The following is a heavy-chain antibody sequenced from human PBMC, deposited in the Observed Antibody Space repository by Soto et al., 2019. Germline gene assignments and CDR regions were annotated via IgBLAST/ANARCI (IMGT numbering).Heavy chain of an antibody. CDR2: IYSGGST. V-gene: IGHV3-66*01. CDR1: GFTVSSNY. CDR3: ARVPYGAYYYYYMDV. D-gene: IGHD4-17*01. Sequence: EVQLVESGGGLVQPGGSLRLSCAASGFTVSSNYMSWVRQAPGKGLEWVSVIYSGGSTYYADSVKGRFTISRDNSKNTLYLQLNSLRAEDTAVYYCARVPYGAYYYYYMDVWGKGTTVTVSS. J-gene: IGHJ6*03.